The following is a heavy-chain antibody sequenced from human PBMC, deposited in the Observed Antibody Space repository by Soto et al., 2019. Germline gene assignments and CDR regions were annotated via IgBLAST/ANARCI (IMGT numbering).Heavy chain of an antibody. CDR3: AREYSYGYRGDAFDI. Sequence: SETLSLTCTVSGGSISSYYWSWIRQPPGKGLEWIGYIYYSGSTNYNPSLKSRVTISVDTSKNQFSLKLSSVTAADTAVYYCAREYSYGYRGDAFDIWGQGTMVIVSS. D-gene: IGHD5-18*01. CDR2: IYYSGST. V-gene: IGHV4-59*01. CDR1: GGSISSYY. J-gene: IGHJ3*02.